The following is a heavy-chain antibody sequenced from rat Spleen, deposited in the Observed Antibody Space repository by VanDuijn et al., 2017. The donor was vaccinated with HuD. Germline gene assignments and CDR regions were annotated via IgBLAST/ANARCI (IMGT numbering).Heavy chain of an antibody. CDR2: MWSGGST. CDR3: ARWGGRYFDY. Sequence: QVQLMESGPGLVQPSETLSLTCTVSGFSLTNYNVHWVRQPPGKGLEWMGVMWSGGSTEYNSALKSRLSISRDTSKNQVFLKRNSLQSEDTTTYYCARWGGRYFDYWGQGVMVTVSS. V-gene: IGHV2-45*01. CDR1: GFSLTNYN. J-gene: IGHJ2*01. D-gene: IGHD5-1*01.